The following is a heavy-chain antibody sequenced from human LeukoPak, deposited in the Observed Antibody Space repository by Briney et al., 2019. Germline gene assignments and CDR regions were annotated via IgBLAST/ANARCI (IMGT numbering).Heavy chain of an antibody. CDR1: GFIFSSYT. D-gene: IGHD3-3*01. J-gene: IGHJ4*02. Sequence: GGSLRLSCAASGFIFSSYTMNWVRQAPGMGLEWVSSISSASSYIYYADSVKGRFTISRDNAKNSLYLQMNSLRAEDTAVYYCARGSTSGYYSDYWGQGTLVTVSS. CDR3: ARGSTSGYYSDY. V-gene: IGHV3-21*06. CDR2: ISSASSYI.